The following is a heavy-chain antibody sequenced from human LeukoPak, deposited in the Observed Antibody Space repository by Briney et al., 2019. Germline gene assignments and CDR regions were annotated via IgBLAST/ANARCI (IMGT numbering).Heavy chain of an antibody. Sequence: SVKVSCKASGGTFSSYAISWVRQAPGEGLEWMGGIIPIFGTANYAQKFQGRVTITADKSTSTAYMELSSLRSEDTAVYYCARSGTGAHLDYWGQGTLVTVSS. CDR3: ARSGTGAHLDY. CDR1: GGTFSSYA. J-gene: IGHJ4*02. D-gene: IGHD6-13*01. V-gene: IGHV1-69*06. CDR2: IIPIFGTA.